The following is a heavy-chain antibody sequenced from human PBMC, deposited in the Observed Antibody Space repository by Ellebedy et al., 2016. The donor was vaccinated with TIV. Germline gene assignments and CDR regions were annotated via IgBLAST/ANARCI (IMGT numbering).Heavy chain of an antibody. V-gene: IGHV1-18*01. J-gene: IGHJ6*02. CDR3: ARGLLWFGPSGYYYGMDV. CDR1: GYTFTSYG. D-gene: IGHD3-10*01. Sequence: ASVKVSCXASGYTFTSYGISWVRQAPGQGLEWMGWISAYNGNTNYAQKLQGRVTMTTDTSTSTAYMELRSLRSDDTAVYYCARGLLWFGPSGYYYGMDVWGQGTTVTVSS. CDR2: ISAYNGNT.